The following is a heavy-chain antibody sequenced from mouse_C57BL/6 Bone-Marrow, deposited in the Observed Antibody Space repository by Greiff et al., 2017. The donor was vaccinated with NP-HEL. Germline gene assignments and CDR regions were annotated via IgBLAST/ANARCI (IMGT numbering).Heavy chain of an antibody. V-gene: IGHV1-15*01. CDR2: IDPETGGT. CDR3: TIDSSGYDPAWFAY. Sequence: QVQLKESGAELVRPGASVTLSCKASGYTFTDYEMHWVKQTPVHGLEWIGAIDPETGGTAYNQKFKGKAILTADKSSSTAYMELRSLTSEDSAVYYCTIDSSGYDPAWFAYWGQGTLVTVSA. CDR1: GYTFTDYE. J-gene: IGHJ3*01. D-gene: IGHD3-2*02.